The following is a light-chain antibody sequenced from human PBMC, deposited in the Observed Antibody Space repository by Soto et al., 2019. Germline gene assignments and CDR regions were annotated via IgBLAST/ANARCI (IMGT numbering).Light chain of an antibody. V-gene: IGKV2-28*01. Sequence: DIVMPQSPLSLTVTPGESASISCWSSQSLLHTNVYNYFDWYLQKPGQSPQLLIYLGSNRASGVPDRVSGRGSGTDFTLRISRVEADDVGVYYCMQALQTPRTFGQGTKLEI. CDR3: MQALQTPRT. CDR1: QSLLHTNVYNY. CDR2: LGS. J-gene: IGKJ2*01.